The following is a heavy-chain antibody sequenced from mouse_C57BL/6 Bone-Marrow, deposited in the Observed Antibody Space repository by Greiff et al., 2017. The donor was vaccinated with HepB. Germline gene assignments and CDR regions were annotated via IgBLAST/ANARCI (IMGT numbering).Heavy chain of an antibody. CDR3: ASHDGYWFAY. J-gene: IGHJ3*01. D-gene: IGHD2-3*01. CDR1: GFSLTSYG. Sequence: VQRVESGPGLVQPSQSLSITCTVSGFSLTSYGVHWVRQSPGKGLEWLGVIWSGGSTDYNAAFISRLSISKDNSKSQVFFKMNSLQADDTAIYYCASHDGYWFAYWGQGTLVTVSA. V-gene: IGHV2-2*01. CDR2: IWSGGST.